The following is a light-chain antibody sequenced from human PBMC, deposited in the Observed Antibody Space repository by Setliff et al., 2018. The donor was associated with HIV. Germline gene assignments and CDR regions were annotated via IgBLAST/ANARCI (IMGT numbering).Light chain of an antibody. V-gene: IGLV2-23*02. CDR2: EVS. Sequence: QSVLTQPASVSGSPGQSITISCTGTSGDVGSYNLVSWYQQHPGKAPKVMIYEVSKRPSGVSNRLSGSKSGNTASLTISGLQAEDEADYYCCSYAGFSNYVFGTGTKVTVL. CDR3: CSYAGFSNYV. J-gene: IGLJ1*01. CDR1: SGDVGSYNL.